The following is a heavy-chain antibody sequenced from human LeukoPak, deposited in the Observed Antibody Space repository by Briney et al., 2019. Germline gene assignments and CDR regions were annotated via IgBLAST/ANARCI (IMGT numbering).Heavy chain of an antibody. Sequence: ASVKVSCKASGYTFTGYYMHWVRQAPGQGLEWMGRINSNSGGTNYAQKFQGRVTMTRDTSISTAYMELSRLRSDDTAVYYCARDYYDSSGYPGIRDYWGQGTLVTVSS. V-gene: IGHV1-2*06. CDR3: ARDYYDSSGYPGIRDY. CDR2: INSNSGGT. CDR1: GYTFTGYY. J-gene: IGHJ4*02. D-gene: IGHD3-22*01.